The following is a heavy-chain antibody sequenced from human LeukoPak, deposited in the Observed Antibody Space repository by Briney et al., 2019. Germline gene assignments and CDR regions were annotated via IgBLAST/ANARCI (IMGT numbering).Heavy chain of an antibody. D-gene: IGHD3-22*01. J-gene: IGHJ4*02. CDR1: GYTFTSYD. Sequence: ASVKVSCKASGYTFTSYDINWVRQATGQGLVWMGWMNPNSGNTGYAQKFQGRVTMTRNTSISTAYMELSSLRSEDTAVYYCARHAYGSSGGGSFDYWGQGTLVTVSS. CDR2: MNPNSGNT. CDR3: ARHAYGSSGGGSFDY. V-gene: IGHV1-8*01.